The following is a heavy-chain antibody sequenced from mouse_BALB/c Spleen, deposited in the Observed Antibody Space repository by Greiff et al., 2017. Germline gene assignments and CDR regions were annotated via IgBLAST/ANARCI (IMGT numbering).Heavy chain of an antibody. J-gene: IGHJ2*01. V-gene: IGHV5-9-3*01. Sequence: EVQGVESGGGLVKPGGSLKLSCAASGFTFSSYAMSWVRQTPEKRLEWVATISSGGSYTYYPDSVKGRFTISRDNAKNTLYLQMSSLRSEDTAMYYCARRRTGTLYFDYWGQGTTLTVSS. D-gene: IGHD4-1*01. CDR1: GFTFSSYA. CDR2: ISSGGSYT. CDR3: ARRRTGTLYFDY.